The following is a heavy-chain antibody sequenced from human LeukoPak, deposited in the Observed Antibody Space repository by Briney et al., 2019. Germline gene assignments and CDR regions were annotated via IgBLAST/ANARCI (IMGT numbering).Heavy chain of an antibody. CDR2: ISSSSSYI. Sequence: GGSLRLSCAASGFTFSSYSMNWVRQAPGKGLEWVSSISSSSSYIYYADSVKGRFTISRDNAKNSLYLQMNSLRAEDTAAYYCARAASVYSGGYSYNNYMDVWGKGTTVTVSS. J-gene: IGHJ6*03. D-gene: IGHD1-26*01. CDR1: GFTFSSYS. V-gene: IGHV3-21*01. CDR3: ARAASVYSGGYSYNNYMDV.